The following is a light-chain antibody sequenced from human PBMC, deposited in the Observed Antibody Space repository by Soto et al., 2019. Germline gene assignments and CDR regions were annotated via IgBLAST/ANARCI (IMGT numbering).Light chain of an antibody. J-gene: IGLJ1*01. CDR2: DVN. V-gene: IGLV2-8*01. CDR3: SSHAGSYNPFV. CDR1: SSDIGGYSF. Sequence: QSALTQPPSASGSPGQSVTISCTGTSSDIGGYSFVSWYQQHPGKAPKVLIYDVNKRPSGVPDRFSGSKSGNTASLTVSGLQADDEADYYCSSHAGSYNPFVFGPGTKLTVL.